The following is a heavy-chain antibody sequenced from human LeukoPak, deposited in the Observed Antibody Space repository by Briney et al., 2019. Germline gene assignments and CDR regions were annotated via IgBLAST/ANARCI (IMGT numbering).Heavy chain of an antibody. CDR2: IYYSGST. CDR3: ARRRGFGRPYYFDY. D-gene: IGHD3-10*01. V-gene: IGHV4-59*02. J-gene: IGHJ4*02. Sequence: SETLSLTCTVSGGSVSNYYWSWIRQPPGKGLEWIGYIYYSGSTNYNPSLKSRVTISVDTSKNQFSLKLSSVTAADTAVYYCARRRGFGRPYYFDYWGQGTLVTVSS. CDR1: GGSVSNYY.